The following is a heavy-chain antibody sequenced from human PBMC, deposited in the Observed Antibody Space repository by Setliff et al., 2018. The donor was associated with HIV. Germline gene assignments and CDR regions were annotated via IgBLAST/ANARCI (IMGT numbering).Heavy chain of an antibody. V-gene: IGHV3-15*01. CDR1: GFTFSNAW. J-gene: IGHJ4*02. CDR2: IRSKTDGGTT. D-gene: IGHD3-22*01. Sequence: GGSLRLFCAASGFTFSNAWMSWVRQAPGKGLEWVGRIRSKTDGGTTDYAAPVKGRFSISRDDSKNTLDLQMNSLKIEDTAVYYCTTDRWSHFYDSSGYYYYYWGQGTLVTVSS. CDR3: TTDRWSHFYDSSGYYYYY.